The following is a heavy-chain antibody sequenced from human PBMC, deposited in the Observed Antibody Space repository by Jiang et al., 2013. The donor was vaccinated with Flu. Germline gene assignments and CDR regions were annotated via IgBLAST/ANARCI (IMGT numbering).Heavy chain of an antibody. V-gene: IGHV3-33*01. D-gene: IGHD2-8*01. CDR2: IWYDGSKK. J-gene: IGHJ6*03. CDR1: GFTFSAYA. Sequence: VQLLESGGDVVQPGRSLRLSCAASGFTFSAYAIHWVRQAPGKGPEWLASIWYDGSKKNYADAVKGRFTISRDNSKKTLYLQMNSLRAEDTAVYYCARDYNADCTLGVCSPEYNYYMDVWGTGTTVTVSS. CDR3: ARDYNADCTLGVCSPEYNYYMDV.